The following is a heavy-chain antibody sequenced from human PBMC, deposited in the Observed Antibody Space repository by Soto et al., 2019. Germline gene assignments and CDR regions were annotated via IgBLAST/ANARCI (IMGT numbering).Heavy chain of an antibody. CDR3: FPFSWFDP. J-gene: IGHJ5*02. CDR1: GFTFSSYG. Sequence: PGGSLRLSCAASGFTFSSYGMHWVRQAPGKGLEWVAVISYDGSNKYYADSVKGRFTISRDNSKNTLYLQMNSLRAEDTAGYYCFPFSWFDPWGQGTLVTVSS. CDR2: ISYDGSNK. V-gene: IGHV3-30*03.